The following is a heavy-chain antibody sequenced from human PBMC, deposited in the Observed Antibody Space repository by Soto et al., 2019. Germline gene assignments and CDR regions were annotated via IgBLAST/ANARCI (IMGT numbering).Heavy chain of an antibody. CDR1: GYTFTSYA. Sequence: QVQLVQSGAEEKKPGASVKVSCKASGYTFTSYAMHWVRQAPGQRLEWMGWINAGNGNTKYSQKFQGRVTITRDTAGGTAYMELSSLRSEDTAVYYCERSIVVVTALDYWGQGTLVTVSS. CDR3: ERSIVVVTALDY. D-gene: IGHD2-21*02. CDR2: INAGNGNT. V-gene: IGHV1-3*05. J-gene: IGHJ4*02.